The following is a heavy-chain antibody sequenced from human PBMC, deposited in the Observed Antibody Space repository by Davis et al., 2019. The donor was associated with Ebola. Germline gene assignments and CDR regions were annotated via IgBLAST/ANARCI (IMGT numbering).Heavy chain of an antibody. CDR2: IYNSVNT. V-gene: IGHV4-4*09. D-gene: IGHD6-6*01. Sequence: SETLSLTCTVSGGSLNSRYWSWIRQPPGKGPEWIGYIYNSVNTNYNASLKSRVTISVDTSKNQFSLKLSSVTAADTAVYYCATDGSSSRDYWGQGTLVTVSS. CDR1: GGSLNSRY. J-gene: IGHJ4*02. CDR3: ATDGSSSRDY.